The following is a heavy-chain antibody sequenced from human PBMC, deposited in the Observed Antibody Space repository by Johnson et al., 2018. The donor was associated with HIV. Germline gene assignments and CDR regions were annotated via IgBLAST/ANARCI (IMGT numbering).Heavy chain of an antibody. Sequence: VQLVESGGGLVQPGGSLRLSCAASGFTFSNAWMSWVRQAPGKGLEWVGRIKSKTDGGTTDYAAPVKGRFTISRDDSKNTLYLQMNSLRAEDTAVYYCARVLTTRGAFDIWGQGTMVTVSS. V-gene: IGHV3-15*01. CDR3: ARVLTTRGAFDI. CDR1: GFTFSNAW. D-gene: IGHD3-9*01. J-gene: IGHJ3*02. CDR2: IKSKTDGGTT.